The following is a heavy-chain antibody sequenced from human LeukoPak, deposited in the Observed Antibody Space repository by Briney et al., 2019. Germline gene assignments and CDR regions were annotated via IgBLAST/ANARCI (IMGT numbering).Heavy chain of an antibody. V-gene: IGHV1-2*02. Sequence: ASVKVSCKASGYTFTGYYMHWVRQAPGQGLEWMGWINPNSGSTNYAQKFQGRVTMTRDTSISTAYMELSRLRSDDTAVYYCARDGYGSGKGFFDYWGQGTLVTVSS. CDR1: GYTFTGYY. CDR3: ARDGYGSGKGFFDY. CDR2: INPNSGST. D-gene: IGHD3-10*01. J-gene: IGHJ4*02.